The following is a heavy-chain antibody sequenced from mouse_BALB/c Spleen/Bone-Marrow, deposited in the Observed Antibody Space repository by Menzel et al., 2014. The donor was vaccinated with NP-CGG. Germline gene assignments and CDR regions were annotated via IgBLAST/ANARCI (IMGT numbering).Heavy chain of an antibody. CDR3: ARGVTTGAMDY. CDR1: GYTFTDYS. Sequence: QVQLKDSGAELVRPGVSVKISCKGSGYTFTDYSIHWIKQSHAKSLEWIGAISTYYGDATNNQKFKGKATLTVDKSSSTAYIELARLASEDSVIYYCARGVTTGAMDYWGQGTSVTVSS. J-gene: IGHJ4*01. D-gene: IGHD1-1*01. CDR2: ISTYYGDA. V-gene: IGHV1-67*01.